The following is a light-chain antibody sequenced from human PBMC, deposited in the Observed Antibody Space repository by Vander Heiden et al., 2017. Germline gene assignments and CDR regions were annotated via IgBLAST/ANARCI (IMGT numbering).Light chain of an antibody. V-gene: IGKV2-28*01. CDR3: RESLQTART. CDR2: LGS. J-gene: IGKJ1*01. Sequence: DIVMTQSPLSLPVTPGEPASISCRSSQSLLHSNGYNYLDWYLQKPGQSPQLLIYLGSNRASGVPDRFSRSGSGTDFTLKMSIVEAEDVGVYYCRESLQTARTFGQGSKVEMK. CDR1: QSLLHSNGYNY.